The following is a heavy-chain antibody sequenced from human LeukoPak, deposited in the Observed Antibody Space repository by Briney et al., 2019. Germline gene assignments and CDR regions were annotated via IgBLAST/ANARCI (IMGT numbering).Heavy chain of an antibody. CDR2: ISAYNGNT. CDR1: GYTFTSYG. Sequence: ASVKVSCKASGYTFTSYGISWERQAPGQGLEWMGWISAYNGNTNYAQKLQGRVTMTTDTSTSTAYMELRSLRPDDTAVYYCARYSSGWYGLYYFDYWGQGTLVTVSS. J-gene: IGHJ4*02. CDR3: ARYSSGWYGLYYFDY. V-gene: IGHV1-18*01. D-gene: IGHD6-19*01.